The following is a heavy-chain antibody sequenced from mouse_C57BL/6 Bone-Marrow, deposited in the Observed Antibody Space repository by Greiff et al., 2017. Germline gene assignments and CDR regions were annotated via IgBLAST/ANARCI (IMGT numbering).Heavy chain of an antibody. CDR2: IDPNSGGT. V-gene: IGHV1-72*01. Sequence: QVQLKQPGAELVKPGASVKLSCKASGYTFTSYWMHWVKQRPGRGLEWIGRIDPNSGGTKYNEKFKSKATLTVDKPSSPAYMQLSSLTSEDSAVYYCARGGRRGFAYWGQGTLVTVSA. CDR1: GYTFTSYW. J-gene: IGHJ3*01. D-gene: IGHD2-12*01. CDR3: ARGGRRGFAY.